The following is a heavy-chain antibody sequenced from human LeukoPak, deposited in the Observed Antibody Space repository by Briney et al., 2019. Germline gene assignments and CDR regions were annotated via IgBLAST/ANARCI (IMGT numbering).Heavy chain of an antibody. V-gene: IGHV3-48*04. CDR3: AREDDILTGTYPGYLGAFDI. Sequence: PGGSLRLSCAASGFTFSSYSMNWVRQAPGKGLEWVSYISSSSSTIYYADSVKGRFTISRDNAKNSLYLQMNSLRAEDTAVYYCAREDDILTGTYPGYLGAFDIWGQGTMVTVSS. J-gene: IGHJ3*02. CDR1: GFTFSSYS. D-gene: IGHD3-9*01. CDR2: ISSSSSTI.